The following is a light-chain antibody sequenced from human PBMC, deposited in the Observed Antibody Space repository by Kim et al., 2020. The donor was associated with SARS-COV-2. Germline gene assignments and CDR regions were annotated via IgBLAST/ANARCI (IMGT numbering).Light chain of an antibody. J-gene: IGLJ3*02. Sequence: LFLPPSPSSSSSLFSSFPLPFTLSSGHINYAIAWHQQQPEKGPRYLMKLNSDGSHTKGDGIPDRFSGSSSGPERYLIISSLQSEDEADYYCQTWGTGFWVFGGGTQLTVL. CDR1: SGHINYA. CDR2: LNSDGSH. V-gene: IGLV4-69*01. CDR3: QTWGTGFWV.